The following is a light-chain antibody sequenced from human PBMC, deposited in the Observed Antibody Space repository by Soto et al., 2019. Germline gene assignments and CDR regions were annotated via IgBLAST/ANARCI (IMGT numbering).Light chain of an antibody. V-gene: IGKV3-20*01. J-gene: IGKJ1*01. CDR3: QQYVTSPPGT. CDR2: GAS. CDR1: QSVSSSY. Sequence: IVLTQSPGTLSLSPGERATLSCRASQSVSSSYLAWYQQKPGQAPRLLIYGASSWATGIPDRFSGSGSGTDFTLTISRLEPGDFAVYYCQQYVTSPPGTFGQGTKVEIK.